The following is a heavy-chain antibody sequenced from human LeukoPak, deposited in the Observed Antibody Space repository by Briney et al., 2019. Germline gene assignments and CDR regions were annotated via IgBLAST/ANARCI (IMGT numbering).Heavy chain of an antibody. CDR1: GFTFSDHY. J-gene: IGHJ4*02. D-gene: IGHD2-15*01. CDR3: AKGYCSGSSCSSNPFDY. Sequence: PGGSLRLSCAASGFTFSDHYMDWVRQAPGKGLEWVSAISGSGGRTYYADSVTGRFTISRDNSKNTVFLQMNSLRAEDTAVYYCAKGYCSGSSCSSNPFDYWGQGTLVTVSS. V-gene: IGHV3-23*01. CDR2: ISGSGGRT.